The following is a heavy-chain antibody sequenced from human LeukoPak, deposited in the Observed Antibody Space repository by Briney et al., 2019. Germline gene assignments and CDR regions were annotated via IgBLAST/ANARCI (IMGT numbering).Heavy chain of an antibody. CDR1: ACTSNDYG. CDR3: ARAIDVWGCFRSWDY. D-gene: IGHD3-16*02. Sequence: GGSLRLSCAGSACTSNDYGISSGSQAPGKGLEWVSGINGNGATAGYVDSVKGRFTISRDNAKNSLYWQMNSLRAEDTALYYCARAIDVWGCFRSWDYWGQGTLVTVSS. V-gene: IGHV3-20*04. J-gene: IGHJ4*02. CDR2: INGNGATA.